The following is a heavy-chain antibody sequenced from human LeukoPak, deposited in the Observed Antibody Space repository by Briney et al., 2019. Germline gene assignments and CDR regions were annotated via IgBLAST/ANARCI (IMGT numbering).Heavy chain of an antibody. D-gene: IGHD6-19*01. V-gene: IGHV3-7*01. CDR2: IKQDGSEK. J-gene: IGHJ4*02. CDR3: ARESGSGWAYFDY. CDR1: GFTFSTYW. Sequence: PGGSLRLSCAASGFTFSTYWMSWVRQAPGKGLEWVANIKQDGSEKHYVDSVKGRLTISRANAKNSLYLQMNSLRAEDTAVYYCARESGSGWAYFDYWGQGTLVTVSS.